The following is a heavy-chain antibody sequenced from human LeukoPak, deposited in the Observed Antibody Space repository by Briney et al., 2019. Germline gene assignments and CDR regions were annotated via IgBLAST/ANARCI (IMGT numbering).Heavy chain of an antibody. CDR3: ARVHYDFWSGYFEAFDI. CDR2: INPNSGGT. D-gene: IGHD3-3*01. Sequence: ASVTVSCKASGYTFTGYYMHWVRQAPGQGLEWMGWINPNSGGTNYAQKFQGRVTMTRDTSISTAYMELSRLRSDDTAVYYCARVHYDFWSGYFEAFDIWGQGTMVTVSS. J-gene: IGHJ3*02. V-gene: IGHV1-2*02. CDR1: GYTFTGYY.